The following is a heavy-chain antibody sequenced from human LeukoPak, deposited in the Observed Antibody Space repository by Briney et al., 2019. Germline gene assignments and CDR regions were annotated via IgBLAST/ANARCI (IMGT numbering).Heavy chain of an antibody. CDR1: GYAFINYG. J-gene: IGHJ4*02. CDR2: RSIYNGNT. Sequence: ASVKVSCKASGYAFINYGISWVRQAPGQGLEWMGWRSIYNGNTDYKLQGRVTLTTYTSTNTAYMEVRSLRSDDTAVYYCARGGPFPSGSSSREYYLDYWGQGTLVTVSS. V-gene: IGHV1-18*01. CDR3: ARGGPFPSGSSSREYYLDY. D-gene: IGHD6-6*01.